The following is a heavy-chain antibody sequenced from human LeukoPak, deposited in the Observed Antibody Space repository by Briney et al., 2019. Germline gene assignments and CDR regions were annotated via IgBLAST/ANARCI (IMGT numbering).Heavy chain of an antibody. Sequence: PSETLSLTCTVSGYSISTNYYWAWIRQSPGTGREWIGRVDNNGETYYNPSLKSRVIISVATSKTEFSLTLPSVTAADTAVYYCVTPRSWELSDMAVWGKGTTVIVSS. CDR2: VDNNGET. D-gene: IGHD1-26*01. CDR1: GYSISTNYY. CDR3: VTPRSWELSDMAV. V-gene: IGHV4-38-2*02. J-gene: IGHJ6*03.